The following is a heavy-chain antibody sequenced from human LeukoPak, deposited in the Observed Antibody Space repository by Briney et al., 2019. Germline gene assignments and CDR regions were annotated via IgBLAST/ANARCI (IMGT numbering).Heavy chain of an antibody. CDR3: ARDPRGPDY. CDR2: ISPSGTTI. J-gene: IGHJ4*02. CDR1: GFTFSDYY. V-gene: IGHV3-11*04. Sequence: GGSLRLSCAASGFTFSDYYMSWIRQAPGKGLEWISYISPSGTTIYYVDSAKGRFIISRDNAKDSLYLQMNSLRVEDTAVYYCARDPRGPDYWGQGTLVTVSS.